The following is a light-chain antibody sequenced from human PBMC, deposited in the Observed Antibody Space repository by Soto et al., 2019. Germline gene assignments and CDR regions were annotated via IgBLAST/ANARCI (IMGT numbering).Light chain of an antibody. CDR3: QQYDNLPYT. CDR2: DAS. Sequence: DIQMTQSPSSLSSSVGDRVTITCQASQDISIYLNWYQQKPGKAPKLLIYDASNLETGVPSRFSGSGSGTDFTFTISSLQPEDIATYYCQQYDNLPYTVGQGTKLEIK. V-gene: IGKV1-33*01. CDR1: QDISIY. J-gene: IGKJ2*01.